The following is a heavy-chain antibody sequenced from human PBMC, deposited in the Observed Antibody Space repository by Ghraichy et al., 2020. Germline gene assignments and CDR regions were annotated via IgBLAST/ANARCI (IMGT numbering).Heavy chain of an antibody. J-gene: IGHJ4*02. Sequence: VGSLRLSCVASGFSFSSYEMNWVRQAPGKGLEWVAYISGSSGTRFYADSVKGRFTISRDNAKSSLYLQMNSLTLEDTAIYYCARDQGDGYCSTDTCYGVDYWGLGTLVTVSS. V-gene: IGHV3-48*03. CDR1: GFSFSSYE. CDR3: ARDQGDGYCSTDTCYGVDY. D-gene: IGHD2-2*01. CDR2: ISGSSGTR.